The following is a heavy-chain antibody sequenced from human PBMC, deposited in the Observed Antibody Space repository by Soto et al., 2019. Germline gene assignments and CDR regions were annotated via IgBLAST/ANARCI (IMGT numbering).Heavy chain of an antibody. J-gene: IGHJ1*01. D-gene: IGHD4-17*01. CDR2: IYYSGST. V-gene: IGHV4-31*03. CDR1: GGSISSGGYY. CDR3: ARSRTTVTPSGFQH. Sequence: PSETLSLTCTVSGGSISSGGYYWNWIRQHPGKGLEWIGYIYYSGSTYYNPSLKSRVTISVDTSKNQFSLKLSSVTAADTAVYYCARSRTTVTPSGFQHWGQGTLVTVSS.